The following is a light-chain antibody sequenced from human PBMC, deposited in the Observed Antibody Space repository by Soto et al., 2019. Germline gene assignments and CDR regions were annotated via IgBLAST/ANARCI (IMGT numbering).Light chain of an antibody. Sequence: QSALTQPRSVSGSPGQSVTISCTGTSSDVGAYKYVSWYQHHPGKVPKVIIYEVSNRPSGVSNRFSGSKSGNTASLTISGLQAEDEADYYCSSYTSSATLVFGGGTKVTVL. CDR3: SSYTSSATLV. V-gene: IGLV2-14*01. J-gene: IGLJ3*02. CDR1: SSDVGAYKY. CDR2: EVS.